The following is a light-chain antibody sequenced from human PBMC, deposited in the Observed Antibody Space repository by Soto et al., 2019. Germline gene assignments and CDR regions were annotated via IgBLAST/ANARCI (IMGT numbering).Light chain of an antibody. CDR3: QQYGNSPIT. V-gene: IGKV3-20*01. J-gene: IGKJ5*01. CDR1: QSVSSSY. Sequence: EILLTQSACTLSSSPGERAALSWRASQSVSSSYLAWYQQKPGQAPRLLIYGASSRATGIPDRFSGSGSGTDFNLTISRLETEDFAVYYCQQYGNSPITFGQGTRLGI. CDR2: GAS.